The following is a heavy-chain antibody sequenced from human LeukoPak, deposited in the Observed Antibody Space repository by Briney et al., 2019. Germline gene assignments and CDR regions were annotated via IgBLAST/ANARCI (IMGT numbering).Heavy chain of an antibody. CDR3: ARDFPDPDYYYSSGYYSDY. D-gene: IGHD3-22*01. CDR2: INWNGGST. J-gene: IGHJ4*02. Sequence: GGSLRLSCAASGFTFDDYGMSWVRQAPGKGLEWVSGINWNGGSTGYADSVKGRFTISRDNAKNSLYLQMNSLRAEDTALYYCARDFPDPDYYYSSGYYSDYWGQGTLVTVSS. CDR1: GFTFDDYG. V-gene: IGHV3-20*04.